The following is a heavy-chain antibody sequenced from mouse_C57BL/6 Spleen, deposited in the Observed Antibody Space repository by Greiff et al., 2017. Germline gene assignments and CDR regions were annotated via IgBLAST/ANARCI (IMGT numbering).Heavy chain of an antibody. CDR1: GYSITSGYY. V-gene: IGHV3-6*01. CDR2: ISYDGSN. CDR3: ARDGYGHWYFDV. D-gene: IGHD2-2*01. J-gene: IGHJ1*03. Sequence: VQLKESGPGLVKPSQSLSLTCSVTGYSITSGYYWNWIRQFPGNKLEWMGYISYDGSNNYNPSLKNRISITRDTSKNQFFLKLNSVTTEDTATYYCARDGYGHWYFDVWGTGTTVTVSS.